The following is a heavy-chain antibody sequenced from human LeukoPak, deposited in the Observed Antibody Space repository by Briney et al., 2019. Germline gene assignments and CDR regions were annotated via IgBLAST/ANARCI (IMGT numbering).Heavy chain of an antibody. V-gene: IGHV4-38-2*02. CDR1: GYSISSGYY. Sequence: SETLSLTCTVSGYSISSGYYCCWSRPPPGKGLEWIGIIYHSGSTYYNPSLKSRVTISVDTSKNQFSLKLTSVTAADTAVYYCARSGYSYGRYYFDYWGQGTLVTVSS. CDR2: IYHSGST. J-gene: IGHJ4*02. D-gene: IGHD5-18*01. CDR3: ARSGYSYGRYYFDY.